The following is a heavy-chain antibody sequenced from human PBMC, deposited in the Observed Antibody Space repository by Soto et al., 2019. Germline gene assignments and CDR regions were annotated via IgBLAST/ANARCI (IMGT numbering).Heavy chain of an antibody. CDR2: ISSSSSYI. J-gene: IGHJ5*02. Sequence: VXSRRLSGAASGFTFSSYSMNWVRQAPGKGLELVSSISSSSSYIYYADSVKGRFTISRDNAKNSLYLQMNSLRAEDTAVYYCARGGRWELSWGQGTLVTVSS. V-gene: IGHV3-21*01. CDR3: ARGGRWELS. CDR1: GFTFSSYS. D-gene: IGHD1-26*01.